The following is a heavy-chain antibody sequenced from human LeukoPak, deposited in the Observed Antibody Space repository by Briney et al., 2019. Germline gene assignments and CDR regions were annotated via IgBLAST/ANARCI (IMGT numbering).Heavy chain of an antibody. CDR1: GYTFTSQY. CDR3: ASWFGENDALDI. CDR2: ISPSGGST. J-gene: IGHJ3*02. Sequence: ASVKVSCKASGYTFTSQYVHWVRQAPGRGLAWMGIISPSGGSTRCEQKFQGRVTMTRDTSTSTVYMELKRLRSEDTAVYYCASWFGENDALDIWGQGTMVTVSS. D-gene: IGHD3-10*01. V-gene: IGHV1-46*01.